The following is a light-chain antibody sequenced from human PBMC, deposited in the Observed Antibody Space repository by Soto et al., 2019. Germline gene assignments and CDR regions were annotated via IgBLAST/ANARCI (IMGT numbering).Light chain of an antibody. V-gene: IGKV3-20*01. CDR1: QSVSSSY. Sequence: EIVLTQSPGTLSLSPGERATLSCRASQSVSSSYLAWYQQKPGQAPRLLIYGASSRATGIPDRFSGSGSGPDFTLPISRLEPEDFAVYYCQQYGSSPPYTFGQGPKLEIK. CDR2: GAS. CDR3: QQYGSSPPYT. J-gene: IGKJ2*01.